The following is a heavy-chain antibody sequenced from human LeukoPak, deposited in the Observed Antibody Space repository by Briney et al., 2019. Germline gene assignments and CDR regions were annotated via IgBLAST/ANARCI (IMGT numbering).Heavy chain of an antibody. CDR1: GGSISSGSYY. Sequence: SQTLSLTCTVSGGSISSGSYYWSWIRQPAGKGLEWIGRIYTSGSTNYNPSLKSRVTISVDTSKNQFSLKLSSVTAADTAVYYCARDQHFGPGSYCLDYWGQGTLVTVSS. V-gene: IGHV4-61*02. CDR2: IYTSGST. CDR3: ARDQHFGPGSYCLDY. D-gene: IGHD3-10*01. J-gene: IGHJ4*02.